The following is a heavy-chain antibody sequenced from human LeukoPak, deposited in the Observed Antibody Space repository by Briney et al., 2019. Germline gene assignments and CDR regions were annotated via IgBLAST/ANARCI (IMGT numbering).Heavy chain of an antibody. Sequence: SETLSLTCAVYGGSFSGYYWSWIRQPPGKGLEWIGEINHSGSTNYNPSLKSRVTISVDTSKNQFSLKLNSVTAADTAVYYCARGQLRLSNWGQGSLVIVSS. D-gene: IGHD6-25*01. CDR1: GGSFSGYY. CDR3: ARGQLRLSN. V-gene: IGHV4-34*01. J-gene: IGHJ4*02. CDR2: INHSGST.